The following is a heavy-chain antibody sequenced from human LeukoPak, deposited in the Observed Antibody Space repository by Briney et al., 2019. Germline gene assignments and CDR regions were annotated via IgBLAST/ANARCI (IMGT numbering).Heavy chain of an antibody. Sequence: ASVKVSCKTSGYTFTGYYMHWVRQAPGQGLEWMGIINPSGGSTSYAQKFQGRVTMTRDMSTSTVYMELSSLRSEDTAVYYCARATQAPLGEFQFDYWGQGTLVTVSS. CDR3: ARATQAPLGEFQFDY. D-gene: IGHD3-16*01. CDR1: GYTFTGYY. V-gene: IGHV1-46*01. CDR2: INPSGGST. J-gene: IGHJ4*02.